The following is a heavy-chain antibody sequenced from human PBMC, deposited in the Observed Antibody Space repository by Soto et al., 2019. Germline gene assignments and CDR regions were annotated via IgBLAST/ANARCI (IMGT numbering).Heavy chain of an antibody. CDR1: GCTFSSYR. J-gene: IGHJ4*02. Sequence: VASLKVSCNASGCTFSSYRINWVRQAPGQGLEWVGGIVPIYRTADYAQKFQGRVTITADESARTSYMELRSLNSQDTAVYYCVRDSAAKLSSXWGQGTLLTVSX. CDR2: IVPIYRTA. V-gene: IGHV1-69*13. CDR3: VRDSAAKLSSX. D-gene: IGHD6-13*01.